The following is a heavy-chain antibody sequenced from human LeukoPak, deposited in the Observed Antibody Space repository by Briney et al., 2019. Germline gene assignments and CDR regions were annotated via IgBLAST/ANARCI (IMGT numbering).Heavy chain of an antibody. CDR1: GFTFSDYY. D-gene: IGHD4-17*01. J-gene: IGHJ3*02. Sequence: PGGSLRLSCAASGFTFSDYYMSWIRQAPGKGLEGLSYISSSGSTIYYADSVKGRFTISRDNAKNSLYLQMNSLRAEDTAVYYCARDRYGARAFDIWGQGTMVTVSS. V-gene: IGHV3-11*04. CDR2: ISSSGSTI. CDR3: ARDRYGARAFDI.